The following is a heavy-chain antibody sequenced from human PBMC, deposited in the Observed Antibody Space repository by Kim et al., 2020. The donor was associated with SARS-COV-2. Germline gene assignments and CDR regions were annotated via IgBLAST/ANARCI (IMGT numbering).Heavy chain of an antibody. CDR3: ARSRWPEDY. J-gene: IGHJ4*02. CDR2: IKEDGSE. Sequence: GGSLRLSCAASGFSFRSYYMSWVRQAPGKGLEWVANIKEDGSENYVDSVKGRFTISSDSAKNSVYLQMNSLRVEDTAVYYCARSRWPEDYWGQGILVTVSS. CDR1: GFSFRSYY. D-gene: IGHD4-17*01. V-gene: IGHV3-7*01.